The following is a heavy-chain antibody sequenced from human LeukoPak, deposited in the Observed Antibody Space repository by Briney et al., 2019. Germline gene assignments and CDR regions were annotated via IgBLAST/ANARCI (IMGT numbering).Heavy chain of an antibody. Sequence: SETLSLTCTVSGGSITGYYWSWIRQPPGKGLEWIGYIYYSGSTNYNPSLKSRVTISVDTSKNQFSLKLSSVTAADTAVYYCARGTRGSGWFDPWGQGTLVTVSS. J-gene: IGHJ5*02. V-gene: IGHV4-59*01. CDR2: IYYSGST. D-gene: IGHD5-12*01. CDR3: ARGTRGSGWFDP. CDR1: GGSITGYY.